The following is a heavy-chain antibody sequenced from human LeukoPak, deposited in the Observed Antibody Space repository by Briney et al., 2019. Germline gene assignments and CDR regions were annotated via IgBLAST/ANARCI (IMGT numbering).Heavy chain of an antibody. D-gene: IGHD3-16*01. J-gene: IGHJ3*02. CDR3: ARDVFYGFDI. CDR1: GFTFSSHS. CDR2: ISSSGSSM. Sequence: GGSLRLACAASGFTFSSHSMNWVRQAPGKGLEWVSHISSSGSSMYYADSVKGRFIISRDNARNSLSLQRNSLRDEDTALYYCARDVFYGFDIWGLGTVVTVSS. V-gene: IGHV3-48*02.